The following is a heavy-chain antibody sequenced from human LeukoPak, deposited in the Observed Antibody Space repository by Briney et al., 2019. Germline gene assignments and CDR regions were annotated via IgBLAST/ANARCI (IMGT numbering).Heavy chain of an antibody. V-gene: IGHV4-59*08. Sequence: SETLSLTCTVSGGSISSYYWSWIREPPGKGLDWIGYIYYSGSTNYNPSLKSRVTISVDTSKNQFSLKLSSVTAADTAVYYCARRDSSSCIDYWGQGTLVTVSS. D-gene: IGHD6-13*01. CDR1: GGSISSYY. CDR3: ARRDSSSCIDY. CDR2: IYYSGST. J-gene: IGHJ4*02.